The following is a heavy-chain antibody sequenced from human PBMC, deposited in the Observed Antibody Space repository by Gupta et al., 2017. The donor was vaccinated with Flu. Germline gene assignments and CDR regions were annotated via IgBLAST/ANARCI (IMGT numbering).Heavy chain of an antibody. D-gene: IGHD1-14*01. CDR3: ARAGPNNRILHGMDV. CDR1: GGTFSNYA. Sequence: QVQLVQSGAEVKKPGSSVKVSCKASGGTFSNYAISWVRQAPGQGLEWMGGIIAICGKTNYAQKFQGRVKVTADESTSTVYMELTSLRSDDTAVYYGARAGPNNRILHGMDVWCQGTTVTVSS. CDR2: IIAICGKT. J-gene: IGHJ6*02. V-gene: IGHV1-69*01.